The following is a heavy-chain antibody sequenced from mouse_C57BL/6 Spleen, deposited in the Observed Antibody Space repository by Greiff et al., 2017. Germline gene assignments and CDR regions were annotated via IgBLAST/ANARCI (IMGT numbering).Heavy chain of an antibody. Sequence: VQLQQPGAELVKPGASVKLSCKASGYTFTSYWMHWVKQRPGQGLEWIGMIHPNSGSTNYNEKFKSKATLTVAKSSSTAYMQLSSLTSEDSAVYYCAREELGAVWYFDVWGTGTTVTVSS. J-gene: IGHJ1*03. D-gene: IGHD4-1*01. V-gene: IGHV1-64*01. CDR3: AREELGAVWYFDV. CDR1: GYTFTSYW. CDR2: IHPNSGST.